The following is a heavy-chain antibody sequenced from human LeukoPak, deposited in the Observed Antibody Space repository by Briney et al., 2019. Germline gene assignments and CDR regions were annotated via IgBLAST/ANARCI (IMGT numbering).Heavy chain of an antibody. CDR2: INHSGST. Sequence: PSETLSLTCAVYGGSFSAYYWSWIRQPPGKGLEWIGDINHSGSTKYNPSLKSRVTISVDTSKNQFSLKLSSVTAADTAVYYCARATRAARHFDYWGQGTLVTVSS. D-gene: IGHD6-6*01. V-gene: IGHV4-34*01. J-gene: IGHJ4*02. CDR3: ARATRAARHFDY. CDR1: GGSFSAYY.